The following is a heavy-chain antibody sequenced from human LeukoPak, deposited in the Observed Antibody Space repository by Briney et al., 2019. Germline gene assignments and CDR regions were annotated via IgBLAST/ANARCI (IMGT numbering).Heavy chain of an antibody. CDR1: GYTFTNYY. CDR2: INPSGGST. Sequence: ASVKVSCKASGYTFTNYYMHWVRQAPGQGLDWMGFINPSGGSTRYAQNFQDRVTMTRDTSTSTIYMELSSLRSEDTAVYYCARDPRGNSVYVFDYWGQGTLVTVSS. D-gene: IGHD5/OR15-5a*01. CDR3: ARDPRGNSVYVFDY. V-gene: IGHV1-46*01. J-gene: IGHJ4*02.